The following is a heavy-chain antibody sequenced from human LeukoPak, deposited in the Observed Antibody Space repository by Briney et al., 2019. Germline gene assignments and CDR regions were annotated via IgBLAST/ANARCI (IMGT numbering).Heavy chain of an antibody. V-gene: IGHV4-59*01. CDR2: IYYSGST. Sequence: SETLSLTCTVSGGSISSYYWSWIRQPPGKGLEWIGYIYYSGSTNYNPSLKSRVTISVDTSKNPFSLRLSSVTAADTAVYYCARSSDYDILTGYYTPHWFDPWGQGTLVTVSS. CDR1: GGSISSYY. J-gene: IGHJ5*02. CDR3: ARSSDYDILTGYYTPHWFDP. D-gene: IGHD3-9*01.